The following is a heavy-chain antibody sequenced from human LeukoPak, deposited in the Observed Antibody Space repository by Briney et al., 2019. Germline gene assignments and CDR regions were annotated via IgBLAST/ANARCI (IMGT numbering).Heavy chain of an antibody. Sequence: GGSLRLSCAAPGFTFRDYAMSWVRQAPGKGLEWVSNILNSGHTTNYADSVKGRFTVSRDNSKNTLYLQMDNLRGDDTAVYYCTKDGLRGYDYDYWGQGTLVTVSS. CDR1: GFTFRDYA. D-gene: IGHD5-12*01. CDR2: ILNSGHTT. CDR3: TKDGLRGYDYDY. J-gene: IGHJ4*02. V-gene: IGHV3-23*01.